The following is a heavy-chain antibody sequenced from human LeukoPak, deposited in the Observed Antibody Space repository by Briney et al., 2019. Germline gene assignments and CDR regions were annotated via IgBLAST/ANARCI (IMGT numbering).Heavy chain of an antibody. CDR1: GYTFSGYY. D-gene: IGHD2-15*01. CDR2: INPDSGDT. V-gene: IGHV1-2*02. Sequence: ASVTVSCKACGYTFSGYYLHWLRQVPGQGLEWMGWINPDSGDTDYAQKFQGRVTMTRDTSISTVYMELNWLRSDDTAVYYCARAEARDYSGGNWFFNWFVPWGQGTLVTVSS. CDR3: ARAEARDYSGGNWFFNWFVP. J-gene: IGHJ5*02.